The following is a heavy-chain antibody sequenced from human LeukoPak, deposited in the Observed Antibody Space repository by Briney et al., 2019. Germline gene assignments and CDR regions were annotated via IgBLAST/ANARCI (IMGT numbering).Heavy chain of an antibody. CDR1: GYTFTGYY. J-gene: IGHJ4*02. CDR2: INPNSGGT. V-gene: IGHV1-2*02. Sequence: GASVKVSCKASGYTFTGYYMHWVRQAPGQGLEWMGWINPNSGGTNYAQKFQGRVTMTRDTSISTAYMELNRLRSDDTAVYYCARGSGWPTAPSDYWGQGTLATVSS. D-gene: IGHD4-17*01. CDR3: ARGSGWPTAPSDY.